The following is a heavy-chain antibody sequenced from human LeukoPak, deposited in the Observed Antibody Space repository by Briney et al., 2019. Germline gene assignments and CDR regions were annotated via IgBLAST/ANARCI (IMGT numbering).Heavy chain of an antibody. Sequence: GASVKVSCKASGYTFTSYAMHWVRQAPGQRLEWMGWINAGNGNTKYSQKFQGRVTITRDTSASTAYMELSSLRSEDTAVYYCARDRPTLLWFGELAYPYGMDVWGQGTTVTVSS. J-gene: IGHJ6*02. V-gene: IGHV1-3*01. CDR1: GYTFTSYA. CDR3: ARDRPTLLWFGELAYPYGMDV. CDR2: INAGNGNT. D-gene: IGHD3-10*01.